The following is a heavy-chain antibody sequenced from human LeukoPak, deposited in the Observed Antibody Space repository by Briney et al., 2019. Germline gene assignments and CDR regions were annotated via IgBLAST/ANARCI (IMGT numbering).Heavy chain of an antibody. CDR3: ARGQYTSGWYWRFDP. J-gene: IGHJ5*02. CDR1: GYTFNDYY. V-gene: IGHV1-2*02. CDR2: INPNSGGT. Sequence: GASVKVSCKASGYTFNDYYMQWVRQAPGQGLEWMGWINPNSGGTNFAQKFKGGVTMTRDTSITTAYMEVRRLTSDDTAVYYCARGQYTSGWYWRFDPWGQGTLVIVSS. D-gene: IGHD6-19*01.